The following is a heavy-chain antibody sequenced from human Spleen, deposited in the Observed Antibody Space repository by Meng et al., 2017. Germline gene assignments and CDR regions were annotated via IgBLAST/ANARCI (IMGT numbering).Heavy chain of an antibody. V-gene: IGHV4-61*03. Sequence: QVPLAGSGPGLVGPSETLSLTCTVSGGSVSSGSYYCSWIRQPPGKGLEWIGYMYSSGSTNYNPSLKSRVTISVDTSQNNLSLKLSSVTAADSAVYYCARGPTTMAHDFDYWGQGTLVTVSS. CDR1: GGSVSSGSYY. CDR2: MYSSGST. D-gene: IGHD4-11*01. CDR3: ARGPTTMAHDFDY. J-gene: IGHJ4*02.